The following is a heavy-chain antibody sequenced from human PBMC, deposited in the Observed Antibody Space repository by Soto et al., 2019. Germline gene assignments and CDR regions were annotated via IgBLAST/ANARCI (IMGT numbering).Heavy chain of an antibody. J-gene: IGHJ6*02. CDR2: ISPYDGST. Sequence: QVQLVQSGAEVKKPGASVKVSCKASGFTFTNYFFHWVRQAPRQGLEWMGIISPYDGSTNNVQSLQGRVTMTSDTSTSTGYMELSSLSSEDTAVYYCARGDGRGSSGFYYYYGMDVWGHGTTVTVSS. CDR1: GFTFTNYF. D-gene: IGHD6-25*01. CDR3: ARGDGRGSSGFYYYYGMDV. V-gene: IGHV1-46*01.